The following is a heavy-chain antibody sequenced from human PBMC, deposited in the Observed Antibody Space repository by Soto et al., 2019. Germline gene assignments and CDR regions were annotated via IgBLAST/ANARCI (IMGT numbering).Heavy chain of an antibody. V-gene: IGHV4-39*01. CDR3: STLDDGRGLLWFGELLYRDY. CDR1: GGSISSSSYY. Sequence: PSETLSLTCTVSGGSISSSSYYWGWIRQPPGKGLEWIGSIYYSGSTYYNPSLKSRVTISVDTSKNQFSLKLSSVTAADTAVYYCSTLDDGRGLLWFGELLYRDYWGQGTLVTVSS. CDR2: IYYSGST. J-gene: IGHJ4*02. D-gene: IGHD3-10*01.